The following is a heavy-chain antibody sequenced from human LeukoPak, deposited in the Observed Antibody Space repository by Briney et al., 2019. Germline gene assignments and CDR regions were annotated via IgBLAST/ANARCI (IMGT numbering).Heavy chain of an antibody. CDR2: ISYDGSNK. CDR3: ARDGASYGDYPQGLDY. CDR1: GFTFSSYA. V-gene: IGHV3-30*04. J-gene: IGHJ4*02. Sequence: PGGSLRLSCAASGFTFSSYAMHWVRQAPGKGLEWVAVISYDGSNKYYADSVKGRFTISRDNSKNTLYLQMNSLRAEDTAVSYCARDGASYGDYPQGLDYWGQGTLVTVSS. D-gene: IGHD4-17*01.